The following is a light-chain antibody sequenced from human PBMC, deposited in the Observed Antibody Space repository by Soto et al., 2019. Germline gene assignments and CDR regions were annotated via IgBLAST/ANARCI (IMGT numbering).Light chain of an antibody. CDR3: MQARQTPHT. Sequence: EIVVNQTPLSLPVTPGEPASISCSSSQSLLHSNGYNYVDWYLQKPGQSPQLLIYLGSNRASGVPARFSGSGSGTDFTLTISRVEAEDVGVYYCMQARQTPHTCGQGTRLEIK. V-gene: IGKV2-28*01. CDR1: QSLLHSNGYNY. J-gene: IGKJ5*01. CDR2: LGS.